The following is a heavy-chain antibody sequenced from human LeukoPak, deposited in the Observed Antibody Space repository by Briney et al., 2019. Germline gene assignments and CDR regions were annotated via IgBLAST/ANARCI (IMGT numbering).Heavy chain of an antibody. Sequence: AGGSLRLSCAASGFTFNSYGMHWVRQAPGKGLEWVAVISYDGSNKYYADSVKGRFTISRDNSKNTLYLQMNSLRAEDTAVYYCARVGGRGWYQALYFDYWGQGTLVTVSS. J-gene: IGHJ4*02. CDR2: ISYDGSNK. CDR1: GFTFNSYG. V-gene: IGHV3-30*03. CDR3: ARVGGRGWYQALYFDY. D-gene: IGHD6-19*01.